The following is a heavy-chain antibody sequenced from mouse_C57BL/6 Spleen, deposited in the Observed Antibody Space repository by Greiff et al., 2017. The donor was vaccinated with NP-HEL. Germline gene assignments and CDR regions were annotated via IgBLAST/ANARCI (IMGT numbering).Heavy chain of an antibody. Sequence: VQLQQSGAELVRPGASVKLSCKASGYTFTDYYINWVKQRPGQGLEWIARIYPGSGNTYYNEKFKGKATLTAEKSSSTAYMQLSSLTSEDSAVYFCARLGYGNYAPYAMDYWGQGTSVTVSS. CDR2: IYPGSGNT. CDR1: GYTFTDYY. V-gene: IGHV1-76*01. J-gene: IGHJ4*01. CDR3: ARLGYGNYAPYAMDY. D-gene: IGHD2-1*01.